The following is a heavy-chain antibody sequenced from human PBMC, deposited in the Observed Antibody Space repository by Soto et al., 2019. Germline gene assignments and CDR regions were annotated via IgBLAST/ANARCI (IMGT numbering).Heavy chain of an antibody. Sequence: GGSLRLSCEASGFSFSTYSMHWVRQAPGKGLEWVSSIGRRSDIYYADSVKGRFTISRDNAKNSVSLQMNSLRDEDTAVYYCAREETAWPLAYGLDVWGQGTTVPSP. CDR1: GFSFSTYS. CDR3: AREETAWPLAYGLDV. J-gene: IGHJ6*02. CDR2: IGRRSDI. D-gene: IGHD2-21*02. V-gene: IGHV3-21*01.